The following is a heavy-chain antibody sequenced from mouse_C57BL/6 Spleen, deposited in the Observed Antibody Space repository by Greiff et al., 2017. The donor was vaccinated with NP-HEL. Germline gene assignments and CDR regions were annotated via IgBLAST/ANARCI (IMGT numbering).Heavy chain of an antibody. CDR2: IWAGGST. Sequence: QVQLKQSGPGLVAPSQSLSITCTVSGFSLTSYGVHWVRQPPGKGLEWLGVIWAGGSTNYNSAHMSRLSISKDNSKSQVFLKMNRLQTDDTAKYYCARLEDIWGQGTTHTVSA. CDR3: ARLEDI. V-gene: IGHV2-9*02. CDR1: GFSLTSYG. D-gene: IGHD1-3*01. J-gene: IGHJ2*01.